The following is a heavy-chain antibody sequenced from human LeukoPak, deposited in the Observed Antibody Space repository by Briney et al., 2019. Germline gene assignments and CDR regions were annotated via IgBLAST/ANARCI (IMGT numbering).Heavy chain of an antibody. V-gene: IGHV3-49*03. J-gene: IGHJ4*02. CDR1: GFTFAAYS. Sequence: PGGSPRLSCTASGFTFAAYSMTWFRLAPGKGLEWVSFIRNKVAGGTAEYAASVRGRFTVSRDDSNSIVYLQMNNLKTEGTGVYYCTRDRIQTDYWGQGTLVTVSS. CDR2: IRNKVAGGTA. CDR3: TRDRIQTDY.